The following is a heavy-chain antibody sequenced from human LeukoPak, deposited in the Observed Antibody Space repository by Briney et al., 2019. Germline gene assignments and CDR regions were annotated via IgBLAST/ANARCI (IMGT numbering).Heavy chain of an antibody. D-gene: IGHD2-15*01. CDR2: ISSSSSYT. V-gene: IGHV3-11*06. CDR3: ARDCGGSCFTPDFDY. CDR1: GLTFSDYY. J-gene: IGHJ4*02. Sequence: PGGSLRLSCAASGLTFSDYYMSWIRQAPGKGLEWVSYISSSSSYTNYADSVKGRFTISRDNAKNSLYLQMNSLRAEDTAVYYCARDCGGSCFTPDFDYWGQGTLVTVSS.